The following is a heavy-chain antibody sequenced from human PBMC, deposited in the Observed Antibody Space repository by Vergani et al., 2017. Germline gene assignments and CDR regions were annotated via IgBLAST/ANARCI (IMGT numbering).Heavy chain of an antibody. CDR1: GGSISSGGYY. J-gene: IGHJ6*02. D-gene: IGHD1-26*01. Sequence: QVQLQESGPGLVKPSQTLSLTCTVSGGSISSGGYYWSWIRQHPGKGLEWIGYIYYSGSTYYNPSLKSRVTISVDTSKNQFSLKLSSVTAADTAVYYCARDKSGSYYDYYGMDVWGQGTTVTVSS. CDR3: ARDKSGSYYDYYGMDV. V-gene: IGHV4-31*03. CDR2: IYYSGST.